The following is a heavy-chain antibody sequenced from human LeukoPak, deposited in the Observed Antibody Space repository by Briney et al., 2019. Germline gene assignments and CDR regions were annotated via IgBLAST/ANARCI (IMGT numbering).Heavy chain of an antibody. CDR2: IDTDGSST. CDR1: GSTFSTYW. CDR3: ARVGGSSDFDY. D-gene: IGHD3-10*01. J-gene: IGHJ4*02. V-gene: IGHV3-74*01. Sequence: GGSLRLSCAASGSTFSTYWMHWVRQAPGKGLVWVSRIDTDGSSTTYADSVKGRFTISRDNAKNTLYLQMNSLRAEDTAVYYCARVGGSSDFDYWGQGTLVTVSS.